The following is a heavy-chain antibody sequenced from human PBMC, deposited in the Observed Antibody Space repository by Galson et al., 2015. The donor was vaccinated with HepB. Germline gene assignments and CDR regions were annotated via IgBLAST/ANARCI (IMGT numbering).Heavy chain of an antibody. CDR1: GGSIAGSNHY. J-gene: IGHJ6*02. CDR2: VFYSGST. Sequence: SETLSLTCTVSGGSIAGSNHYWAWIRQPTGKGLEWIGSVFYSGSTYYNPSLKSRVTMSVDTSKNQFSLEVTSVTAADTAVYYCTRQRGEGNFYGMDVWGQGTTVIVSS. V-gene: IGHV4-39*01. CDR3: TRQRGEGNFYGMDV. D-gene: IGHD5-24*01.